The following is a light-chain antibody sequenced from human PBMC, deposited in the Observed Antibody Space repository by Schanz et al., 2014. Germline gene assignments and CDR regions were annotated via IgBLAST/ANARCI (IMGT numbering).Light chain of an antibody. V-gene: IGLV1-44*01. CDR3: ATWDDSPSGYV. J-gene: IGLJ1*01. CDR2: SDN. CDR1: ISNIGRNT. Sequence: QSVLTQPPSASGTAGQRVTMSCSGSISNIGRNTVYWYQQLPGTAPKLLISSDNERPSGVPDRFSGSKSGTSASLAISGLQSEDEADYFCATWDDSPSGYVFGTGTKLTVL.